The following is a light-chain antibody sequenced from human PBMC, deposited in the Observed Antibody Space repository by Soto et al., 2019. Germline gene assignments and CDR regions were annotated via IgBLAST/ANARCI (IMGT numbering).Light chain of an antibody. J-gene: IGKJ1*01. CDR3: LHDYNYPRT. CDR2: GAS. Sequence: IQMTQSPSTLSASVGDRVTITCRASQSISNRWAWYQQKPGKAPKLLIYGASPLQSGGPSRFSGSGSGTDFSLSIRSLQPEDSATYYCLHDYNYPRTFGQGTKVDIK. V-gene: IGKV1-6*01. CDR1: QSISNR.